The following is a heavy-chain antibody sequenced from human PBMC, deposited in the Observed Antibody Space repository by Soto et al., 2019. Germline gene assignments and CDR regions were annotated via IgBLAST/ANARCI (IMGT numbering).Heavy chain of an antibody. J-gene: IGHJ4*02. Sequence: PGGSLRLSCAASGFTFSSYAMSWVRQAPGKGLEWVSAISGSGGSTYYADSVKGRFTISRDNSKNTLYLQMNSLRAEDTAVYYCAKDYDFWSGYYFEGSQFDYWGQGTLVTVSS. V-gene: IGHV3-23*01. CDR3: AKDYDFWSGYYFEGSQFDY. CDR2: ISGSGGST. CDR1: GFTFSSYA. D-gene: IGHD3-3*01.